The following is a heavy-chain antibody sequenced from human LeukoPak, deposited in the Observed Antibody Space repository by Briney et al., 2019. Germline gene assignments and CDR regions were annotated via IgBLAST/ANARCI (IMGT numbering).Heavy chain of an antibody. V-gene: IGHV3-74*01. CDR1: GFSFSNYW. CDR3: ARDGERSSTIWGVFWIDY. Sequence: GGSLRLSCAASGFSFSNYWMHWVRQAPGQGLEWVSHINIDGTITAYADSVKGRFTISRDNARNTLYLQMHSLRVEDTAVYYCARDGERSSTIWGVFWIDYWGQGILVTVSS. CDR2: INIDGTIT. J-gene: IGHJ4*02. D-gene: IGHD3-3*01.